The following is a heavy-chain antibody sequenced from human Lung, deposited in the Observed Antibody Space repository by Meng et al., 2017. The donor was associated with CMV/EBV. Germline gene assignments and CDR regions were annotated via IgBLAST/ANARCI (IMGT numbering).Heavy chain of an antibody. CDR2: ISAYNGNT. J-gene: IGHJ4*02. Sequence: QGQLARSGAESKKPGASVKVSCKDSGYTFTSYGISWVRQAPGQGLEWMGWISAYNGNTNYAQKLQGRVTMTTDTSTSTAYMELRSLRSDDTAVYYCASVASLGYFDYWGQGTLVTVSS. CDR1: GYTFTSYG. D-gene: IGHD7-27*01. CDR3: ASVASLGYFDY. V-gene: IGHV1-18*01.